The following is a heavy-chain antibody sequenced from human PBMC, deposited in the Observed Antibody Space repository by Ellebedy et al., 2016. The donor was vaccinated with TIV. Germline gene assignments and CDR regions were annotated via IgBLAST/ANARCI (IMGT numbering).Heavy chain of an antibody. J-gene: IGHJ4*02. Sequence: ASVKVSXKASSYTLSDYGFSWVRQAPGQGLEWLGWISPASVTTNYAQNLQGRVTMTTDTSANTAYMELASLRSDDTAVYYCARSDGGFPPYFDYWGQGTLVTVSS. CDR3: ARSDGGFPPYFDY. V-gene: IGHV1-18*01. CDR2: ISPASVTT. CDR1: SYTLSDYG. D-gene: IGHD2-15*01.